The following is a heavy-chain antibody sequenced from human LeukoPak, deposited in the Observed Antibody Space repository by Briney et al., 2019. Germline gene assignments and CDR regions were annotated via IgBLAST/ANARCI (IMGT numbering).Heavy chain of an antibody. V-gene: IGHV4-30-4*01. D-gene: IGHD5-12*01. CDR2: IYYSGST. CDR3: AREVDRIGRDY. Sequence: SQTLSLTCTVSGGSISSGDYYWSWNRQPPGKGLEWIGYIYYSGSTYYNPSLKSRVTISVGTSKNQFSLKLSSVTAADTAVYYCAREVDRIGRDYWGQGTLVTVSS. CDR1: GGSISSGDYY. J-gene: IGHJ4*02.